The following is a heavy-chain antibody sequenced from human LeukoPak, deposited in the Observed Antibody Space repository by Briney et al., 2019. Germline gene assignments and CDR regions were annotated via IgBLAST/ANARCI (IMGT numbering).Heavy chain of an antibody. D-gene: IGHD3-3*01. Sequence: SETLSLTCTVSGGSISPDYWSWIRQPPGKGLEWIGYTYYTGTTNYNPSLKSRVTISVDTSKNQFSLKLSSVTAADTAVYYCASNYYDFWSGYYRNPDYYYYMDVWGKGTTVTVSS. CDR1: GGSISPDY. J-gene: IGHJ6*03. CDR3: ASNYYDFWSGYYRNPDYYYYMDV. V-gene: IGHV4-59*01. CDR2: TYYTGTT.